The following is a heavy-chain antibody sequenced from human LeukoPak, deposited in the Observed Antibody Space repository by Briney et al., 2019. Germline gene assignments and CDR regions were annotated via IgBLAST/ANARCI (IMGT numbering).Heavy chain of an antibody. J-gene: IGHJ4*02. Sequence: HPGGSLRLSCAAPGFIFDNYAIHWVRQAPGKGLEWVSLISGDGGSTFYADSVRGRFTISRDNTRKSLSLQMSSLRSEDTALYYCARESETSGWYDYWGQGNLVTVSS. V-gene: IGHV3-43*02. D-gene: IGHD6-19*01. CDR1: GFIFDNYA. CDR2: ISGDGGST. CDR3: ARESETSGWYDY.